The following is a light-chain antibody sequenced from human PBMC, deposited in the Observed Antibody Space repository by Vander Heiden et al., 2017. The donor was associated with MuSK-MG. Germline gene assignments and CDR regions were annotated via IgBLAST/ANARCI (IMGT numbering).Light chain of an antibody. J-gene: IGKJ5*01. CDR2: DAS. CDR3: QQDDNLPIT. CDR1: QGIRNH. Sequence: DIQMTQSLLSLSASVGDRVTITCQASQGIRNHLNWFQQKGGKAPNLLIYDASGLAKGVPSRFSGSGSGTDFTLTISSLQPEDFATYYCQQDDNLPITFGQGTQVDIK. V-gene: IGKV1-33*01.